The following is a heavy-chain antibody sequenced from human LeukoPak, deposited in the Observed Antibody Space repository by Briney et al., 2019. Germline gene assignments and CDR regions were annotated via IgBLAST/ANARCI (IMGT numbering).Heavy chain of an antibody. CDR2: ISSSSTYI. J-gene: IGHJ2*01. CDR1: GFTFSTYS. Sequence: PGGSLRLSCAASGFTFSTYSMNWVRQAPGKGLKWVSSISSSSTYIYYADSVKGRFTISRDNAKNSLYLQMKSLRAEDTALYYCAKDRRPTVSGGYFDLWGRGTLVIVSS. CDR3: AKDRRPTVSGGYFDL. D-gene: IGHD3-10*01. V-gene: IGHV3-21*04.